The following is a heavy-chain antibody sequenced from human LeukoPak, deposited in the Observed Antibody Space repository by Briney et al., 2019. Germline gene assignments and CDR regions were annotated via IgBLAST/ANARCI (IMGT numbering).Heavy chain of an antibody. CDR3: ARRDYGGLLDY. CDR1: GDSVRSSRYH. J-gene: IGHJ4*02. D-gene: IGHD4-23*01. V-gene: IGHV4-39*01. Sequence: SETLSLTCTVSGDSVRSSRYHWAWIRQPPGKGLEWIGSSHYSGSTYYNPSLKSRVTISVDTPKNQLSLKLNSATSSDTAVYFCARRDYGGLLDYWGQGTLVTVSS. CDR2: SHYSGST.